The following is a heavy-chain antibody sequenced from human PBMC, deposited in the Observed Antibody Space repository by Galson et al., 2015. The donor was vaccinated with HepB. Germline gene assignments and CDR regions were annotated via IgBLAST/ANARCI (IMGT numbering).Heavy chain of an antibody. CDR1: GDSVSSNSAA. CDR3: ARDLGDYYDSSGADLNNWFDP. Sequence: CAISGDSVSSNSAAWNWIRQSPSRGLEWLGRTYYRSKWYNDYAVSVKSRITINPDTSKNQFSLQLNSVTPEDTAVYYCARDLGDYYDSSGADLNNWFDPWGQRTLVTVPS. D-gene: IGHD3-22*01. CDR2: TYYRSKWYN. J-gene: IGHJ5*02. V-gene: IGHV6-1*01.